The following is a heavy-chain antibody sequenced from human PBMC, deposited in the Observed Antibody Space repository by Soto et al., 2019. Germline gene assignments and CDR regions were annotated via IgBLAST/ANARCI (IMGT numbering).Heavy chain of an antibody. D-gene: IGHD6-13*01. CDR3: ASSSWSNSYFYYMDV. V-gene: IGHV4-34*01. Sequence: PSETLSLTCAVYGGSFSGYLWSWIRQPPGKGLEWIGEINHSGSTNYNPSLKSRVTISVDTSKNQFSLKLSSVTAADTVLYYCASSSWSNSYFYYMDVWGKGTTVTVSS. J-gene: IGHJ6*03. CDR1: GGSFSGYL. CDR2: INHSGST.